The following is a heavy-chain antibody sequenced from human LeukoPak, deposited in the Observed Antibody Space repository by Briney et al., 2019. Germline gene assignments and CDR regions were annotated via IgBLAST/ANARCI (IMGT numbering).Heavy chain of an antibody. CDR2: INAGNGNT. D-gene: IGHD5-18*01. CDR1: GYTFTSYA. Sequence: GASVKGSCKASGYTFTSYAMHWVRQAPGQRLEWMGWINAGNGNTKYSQKFQGRVTITRDTSASTAYMELSSLRSEDTAVYYCARGRPNTAMIGFDYWGQGTLVTVSS. J-gene: IGHJ4*02. V-gene: IGHV1-3*01. CDR3: ARGRPNTAMIGFDY.